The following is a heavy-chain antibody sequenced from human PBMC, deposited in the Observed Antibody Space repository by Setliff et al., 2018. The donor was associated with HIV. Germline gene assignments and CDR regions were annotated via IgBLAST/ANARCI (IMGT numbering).Heavy chain of an antibody. J-gene: IGHJ6*02. CDR2: IYTSGST. Sequence: SETLSLTCTVSGGSISSGTYYWSWIRQPAGKGLEWIGHIYTSGSTDYNPTFKSRVTISEDTSKNQVSLKVSSVTAADTAVYYCARERWNYDYYHYGMDVWGQGTTVTVSS. CDR3: ARERWNYDYYHYGMDV. D-gene: IGHD1-7*01. CDR1: GGSISSGTYY. V-gene: IGHV4-61*09.